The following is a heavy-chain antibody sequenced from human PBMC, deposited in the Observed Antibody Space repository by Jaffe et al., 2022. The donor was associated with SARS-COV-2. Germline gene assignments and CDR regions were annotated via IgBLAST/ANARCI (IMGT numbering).Heavy chain of an antibody. D-gene: IGHD3-10*01. CDR2: ISSSSYYI. J-gene: IGHJ4*02. V-gene: IGHV3-21*01. CDR3: ARVRFVRKVISQPSDY. Sequence: EVQLVESGGGLVNPGGSLRLSCEASGFTFSTYSMNWVRQAPGKGLEWVSSISSSSYYIYYADLVKGRFTVSRDNAKNSLYLQMNSLRAEDTAVYYCARVRFVRKVISQPSDYWGQGTLVTVSS. CDR1: GFTFSTYS.